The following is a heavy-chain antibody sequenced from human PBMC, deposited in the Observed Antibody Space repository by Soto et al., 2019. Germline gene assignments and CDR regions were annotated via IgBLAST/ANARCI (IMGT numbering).Heavy chain of an antibody. Sequence: EMLLVESGGGLVQPGGSLRLSCVASGFTFSGYWMSWVRQAPGKGLEWVANINRDGSEEHYVDSVKGRFTISRDNAKNSRYLQMDSLRGDDSAVYYCARDPGPRSASIRGLSWFDPWGQGALVTVSS. CDR2: INRDGSEE. CDR3: ARDPGPRSASIRGLSWFDP. D-gene: IGHD2-2*01. J-gene: IGHJ5*02. CDR1: GFTFSGYW. V-gene: IGHV3-7*03.